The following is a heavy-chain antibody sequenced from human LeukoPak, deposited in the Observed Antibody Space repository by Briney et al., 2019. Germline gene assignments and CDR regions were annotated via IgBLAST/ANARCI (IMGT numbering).Heavy chain of an antibody. CDR2: INPSGGST. V-gene: IGHV1-46*01. CDR1: GYTFTSYY. Sequence: GASVKVSCKASGYTFTSYYMHWVRQAPGQGLEWMGIINPSGGSTSYAQKFQGRVTMTRDTSTSTVYMELSSLRSEDTAVYYCATDGNGWNYFDYWGQGTLVTVSS. CDR3: ATDGNGWNYFDY. D-gene: IGHD1-1*01. J-gene: IGHJ4*02.